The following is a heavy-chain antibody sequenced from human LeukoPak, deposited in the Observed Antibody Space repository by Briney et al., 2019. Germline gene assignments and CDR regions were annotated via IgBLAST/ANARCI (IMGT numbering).Heavy chain of an antibody. D-gene: IGHD3-10*01. CDR1: GFTFSDYY. Sequence: GGSLRLSCAASGFTFSDYYMSWIRQAPGKGLYWESYISGSSSFTKYADSVKGRFTISRDNAKNSLYLQMSSLRAEDTAVYYCARWFGSGSYYGYWGQGTLVTVSS. V-gene: IGHV3-11*03. J-gene: IGHJ4*02. CDR3: ARWFGSGSYYGY. CDR2: ISGSSSFT.